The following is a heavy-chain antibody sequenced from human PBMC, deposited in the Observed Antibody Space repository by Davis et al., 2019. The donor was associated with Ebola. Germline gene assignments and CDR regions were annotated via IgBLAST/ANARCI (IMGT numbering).Heavy chain of an antibody. CDR2: INPCGGRT. CDR1: LYTFTSYY. V-gene: IGHV1-46*01. J-gene: IGHJ4*02. CDR3: ARDGRWLAGAYYFDY. D-gene: IGHD6-19*01. Sequence: ASVTVSCKASLYTFTSYYMHWVRQPSGQGLEWMGIINPCGGRTSYAQKFQGRVTMTRDTSTSTVYMELSSLTSEDTAVYYCARDGRWLAGAYYFDYWGQGTLVTVSS.